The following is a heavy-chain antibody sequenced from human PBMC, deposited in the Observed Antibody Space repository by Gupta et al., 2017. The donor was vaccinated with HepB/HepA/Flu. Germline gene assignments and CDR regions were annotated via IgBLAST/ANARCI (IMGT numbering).Heavy chain of an antibody. CDR2: IKTDGSST. V-gene: IGHV3-74*01. J-gene: IGHJ1*01. CDR1: GFTFSSYW. D-gene: IGHD1-1*01. Sequence: QPGGSLRLSCAASGFTFSSYWMHWVRQAPGKGLVWVSCIKTDGSSTTYADSVKGRFTISRDNAKNTVYLQMNSMRAAETAVYYCARGDSGYKSLGFNHWCQGTLVTVSS. CDR3: ARGDSGYKSLGFNH.